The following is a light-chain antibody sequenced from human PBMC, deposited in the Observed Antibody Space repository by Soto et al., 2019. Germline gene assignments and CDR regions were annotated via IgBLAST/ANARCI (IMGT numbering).Light chain of an antibody. CDR3: QQYYSPPVT. Sequence: DIVMTQSPDSLAVSLGERATINCKSSQSVLYSSNNKNHLAWYQQKPGQPPKLLIYWASTRESGVPDRFSGSGSGTDFTLTISSLQAEDVAVYYCQQYYSPPVTFGPGTKADIK. V-gene: IGKV4-1*01. CDR1: QSVLYSSNNKNH. CDR2: WAS. J-gene: IGKJ3*01.